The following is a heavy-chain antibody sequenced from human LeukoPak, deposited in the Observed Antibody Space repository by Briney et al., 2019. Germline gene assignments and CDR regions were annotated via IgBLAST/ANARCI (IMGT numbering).Heavy chain of an antibody. CDR1: GFTFEDYA. D-gene: IGHD5-18*01. Sequence: GGSLRLSCAASGFTFEDYAMHWVRRAAGKGLEWVSAISYNSGSIVYADSVKGRFTISRDNAKNSLYLQMNSLRAEDTAFYYCAKDSGPGYTYSYWSWGQGALVTVSS. CDR3: AKDSGPGYTYSYWS. J-gene: IGHJ4*02. CDR2: ISYNSGSI. V-gene: IGHV3-9*01.